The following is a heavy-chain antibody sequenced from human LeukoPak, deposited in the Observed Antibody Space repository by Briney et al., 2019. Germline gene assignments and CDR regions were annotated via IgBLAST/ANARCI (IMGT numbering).Heavy chain of an antibody. D-gene: IGHD3-10*01. CDR3: ATDGIVRGPDAWFGS. CDR2: IYYSGST. V-gene: IGHV4-39*02. CDR1: GDSISSSRSY. Sequence: PSETLSLTCTVSGDSISSSRSYWGWIRQPPGEGLEWIGSIYYSGSTYYNTSLKSRVTISVDTSKNQFSLNLTSVTAADTAVYYCATDGIVRGPDAWFGSWGQGILVTVSS. J-gene: IGHJ5*01.